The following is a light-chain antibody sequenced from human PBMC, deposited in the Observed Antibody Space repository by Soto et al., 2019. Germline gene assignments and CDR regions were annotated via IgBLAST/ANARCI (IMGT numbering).Light chain of an antibody. Sequence: QSALTQPPSASGSPGQSVTISCTGTSSDGGGYNYVSWYQQHPGKAPKVMIYEVSKRPSGVPDRFSGSKSGNTASLTVSGLRAEDEAEYYCSSFAGSNNLVFGGGTKVTVL. CDR1: SSDGGGYNY. CDR3: SSFAGSNNLV. CDR2: EVS. J-gene: IGLJ2*01. V-gene: IGLV2-8*01.